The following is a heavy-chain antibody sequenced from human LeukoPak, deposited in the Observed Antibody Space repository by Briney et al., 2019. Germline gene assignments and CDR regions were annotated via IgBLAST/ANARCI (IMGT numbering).Heavy chain of an antibody. CDR3: ARPTCYVLPRRATSPDAFDI. D-gene: IGHD2/OR15-2a*01. CDR1: GYTFTSYG. Sequence: ASVKVSCKASGYTFTSYGISWGRQAPGQGLEWMGWISAYNGNTNYAQKLQRRVTMPSDTSTSTAYMELRSLRSADTAVYYCARPTCYVLPRRATSPDAFDIWGQGTMVSVSS. J-gene: IGHJ3*02. CDR2: ISAYNGNT. V-gene: IGHV1-18*01.